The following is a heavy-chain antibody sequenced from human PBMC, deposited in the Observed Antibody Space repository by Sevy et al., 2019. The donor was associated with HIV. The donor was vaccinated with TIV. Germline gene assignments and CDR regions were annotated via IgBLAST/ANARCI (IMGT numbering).Heavy chain of an antibody. Sequence: GGSLRLSCAASGFTFSIYAIHWVRQAPGKGLEWVAVISYDGSKKYYVDSVKGRFTISRDNSKNTLYLQMNSLRPEDTAVYYCARDLPSAVTNPFYYYGMDVWGQGTTATVSS. CDR3: ARDLPSAVTNPFYYYGMDV. V-gene: IGHV3-30*04. CDR1: GFTFSIYA. J-gene: IGHJ6*02. D-gene: IGHD4-17*01. CDR2: ISYDGSKK.